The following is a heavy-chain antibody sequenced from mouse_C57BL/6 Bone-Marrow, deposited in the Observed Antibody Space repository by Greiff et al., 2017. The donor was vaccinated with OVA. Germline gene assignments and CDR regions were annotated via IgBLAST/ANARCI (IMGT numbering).Heavy chain of an antibody. CDR2: INPNYGTT. Sequence: VQLQQSGPELVKPGASVKISCKASGYSFTDYNMNWVKQSNGKSLEWIGVINPNYGTTSYNQKFKGKATLTVDQSSSTAYMQLNSLTSEDSAVYYCARDYYYGSSNVGGAMDYWGQGTSVTVSS. CDR1: GYSFTDYN. J-gene: IGHJ4*01. CDR3: ARDYYYGSSNVGGAMDY. V-gene: IGHV1-39*01. D-gene: IGHD1-1*01.